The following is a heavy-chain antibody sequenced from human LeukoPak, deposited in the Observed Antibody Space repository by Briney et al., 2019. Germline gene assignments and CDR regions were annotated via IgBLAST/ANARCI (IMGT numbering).Heavy chain of an antibody. CDR2: IRYDGSNK. CDR1: GFTFSSYG. CDR3: AKARYGGNPYFDY. Sequence: PGGSLRLSCAASGFTFSSYGMHWVRQAPGKGLEWVAFIRYDGSNKYYADSVKGRFTISRDNSKNTLYLQVNSLRAEDTAVYYCAKARYGGNPYFDYWGQGTLVTVSS. V-gene: IGHV3-30*02. D-gene: IGHD4-23*01. J-gene: IGHJ4*02.